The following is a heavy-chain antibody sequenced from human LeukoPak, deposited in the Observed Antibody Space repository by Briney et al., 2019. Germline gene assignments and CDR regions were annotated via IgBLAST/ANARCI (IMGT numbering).Heavy chain of an antibody. Sequence: GGSLRLSCAASAFTLSSYTMNWVRQAPGKGLVWVSSISSSGRYIYYADSVKGRFTISRDNAKNSLYLQMNSLRAEDTAVYYCARVSQAGWDVWGKGTTVTVSS. D-gene: IGHD6-19*01. V-gene: IGHV3-21*01. CDR3: ARVSQAGWDV. CDR2: ISSSGRYI. J-gene: IGHJ6*04. CDR1: AFTLSSYT.